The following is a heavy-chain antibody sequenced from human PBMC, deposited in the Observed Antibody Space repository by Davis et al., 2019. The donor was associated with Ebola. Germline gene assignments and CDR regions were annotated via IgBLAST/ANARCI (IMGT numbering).Heavy chain of an antibody. V-gene: IGHV3-53*01. Sequence: GESLKISCAASGFNVTSSYMSWVRQAPGKGLVWVSVTHSGGSTYYADSVKGRFTIPRDNAKNSLYLQMNSLRAEDTAVYYCARGGPGRITMVRGVIIPHYGMDVWGQGTTVTVSS. CDR3: ARGGPGRITMVRGVIIPHYGMDV. D-gene: IGHD3-10*01. CDR2: THSGGST. J-gene: IGHJ6*02. CDR1: GFNVTSSY.